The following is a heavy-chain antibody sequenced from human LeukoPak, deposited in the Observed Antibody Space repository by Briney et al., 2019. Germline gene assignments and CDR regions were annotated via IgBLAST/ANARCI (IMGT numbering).Heavy chain of an antibody. V-gene: IGHV1-46*01. CDR2: INPSGGRT. Sequence: ASVKVSCKASGYTFTTYYMNWVRQAPGQGLEWMGIINPSGGRTSYAQKFQGRVTMTRDTSTSTVYMELSSLRSEDTAVYYCARGGEQQLVPFYYYYYYMDVWGKGTTVTISS. CDR3: ARGGEQQLVPFYYYYYYMDV. CDR1: GYTFTTYY. J-gene: IGHJ6*03. D-gene: IGHD6-13*01.